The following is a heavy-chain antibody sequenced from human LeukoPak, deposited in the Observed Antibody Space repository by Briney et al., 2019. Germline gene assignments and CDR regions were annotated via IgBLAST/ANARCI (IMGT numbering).Heavy chain of an antibody. D-gene: IGHD6-19*01. Sequence: GGSLRLSCAASGFTFSGYGMSWVRQAPGKGLEWVAVINYNGGTKGYADSVKGRFTISRDNSKNSLYLQMNSLRAEDTALYYCARGRQLLVLQVREHYYYMDVWGKGTTVTVS. CDR3: ARGRQLLVLQVREHYYYMDV. V-gene: IGHV3-20*04. CDR2: INYNGGTK. CDR1: GFTFSGYG. J-gene: IGHJ6*03.